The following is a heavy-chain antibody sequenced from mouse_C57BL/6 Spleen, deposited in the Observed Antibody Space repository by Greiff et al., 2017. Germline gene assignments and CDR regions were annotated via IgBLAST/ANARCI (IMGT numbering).Heavy chain of an antibody. Sequence: VQLQQSGTELVKPGASVKLSCKASGYTFTSYWMHWVKQRPGQGLEWIGNINPRNGSTNYNEKFKSKATLTVDKSSNTAYMQRSSLTYEDSAVYYCARVRECYYGNYVDYWGQGTTLTVSS. CDR3: ARVRECYYGNYVDY. J-gene: IGHJ2*01. V-gene: IGHV1-53*01. CDR2: INPRNGST. D-gene: IGHD2-1*01. CDR1: GYTFTSYW.